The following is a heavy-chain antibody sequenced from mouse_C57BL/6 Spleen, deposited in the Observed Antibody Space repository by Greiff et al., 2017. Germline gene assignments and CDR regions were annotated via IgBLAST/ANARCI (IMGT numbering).Heavy chain of an antibody. CDR2: ISSGSSTI. J-gene: IGHJ4*01. V-gene: IGHV5-17*01. CDR1: GFTFSDYG. Sequence: VQLKESGGGLVKPGGSLKLSCAASGFTFSDYGMHWVRQAPEKGLEWVAYISSGSSTIYYADTVKGRFTISRDNAKNTLFLQMTSLRSEDTAMYYCAALGRGAMDYWGQGTSVTVSS. D-gene: IGHD4-1*01. CDR3: AALGRGAMDY.